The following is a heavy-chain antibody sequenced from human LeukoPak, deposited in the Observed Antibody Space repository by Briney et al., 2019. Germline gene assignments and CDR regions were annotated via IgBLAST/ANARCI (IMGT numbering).Heavy chain of an antibody. J-gene: IGHJ5*02. CDR1: GGSISRYY. CDR2: IYSSGST. Sequence: PSETLSLTCNVSGGSISRYYWSWIRQPAGKGLEWIGRIYSSGSTNYNPSLNSRVTMSVGTSKNQFSLKLSSVTAADTAVYYCARRGWKGWFDPWGQGTLVTVSS. CDR3: ARRGWKGWFDP. V-gene: IGHV4-4*07. D-gene: IGHD3-10*01.